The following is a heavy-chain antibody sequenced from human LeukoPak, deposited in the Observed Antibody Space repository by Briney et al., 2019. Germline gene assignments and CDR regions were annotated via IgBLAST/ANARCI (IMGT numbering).Heavy chain of an antibody. Sequence: GGSLRLSCAASGFTFSSYAMSWIRQAPGKGLEWASYITNSGSRIYTADSVKGRFTISRDNAKNSLYLQMNSLRAEDTALYYCARAGNYYDSSGYDFDYWGQGTLVTVSS. CDR3: ARAGNYYDSSGYDFDY. D-gene: IGHD3-22*01. CDR2: ITNSGSRI. CDR1: GFTFSSYA. V-gene: IGHV3-11*01. J-gene: IGHJ4*02.